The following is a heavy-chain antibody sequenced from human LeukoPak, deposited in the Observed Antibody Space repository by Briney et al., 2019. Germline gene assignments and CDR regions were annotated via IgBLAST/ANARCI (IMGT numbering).Heavy chain of an antibody. CDR2: IYYSGST. D-gene: IGHD5-24*01. CDR1: GGPISSYY. V-gene: IGHV4-59*01. Sequence: SETLSLTCTVSGGPISSYYWSCLPHPPGKGLEWIGYIYYSGSTNYNPSLKSRVTISVDTSKNQFSLKLSSVTAADTAVYYCARESNGEMATTYFDYWGQGTLVTVSS. J-gene: IGHJ4*02. CDR3: ARESNGEMATTYFDY.